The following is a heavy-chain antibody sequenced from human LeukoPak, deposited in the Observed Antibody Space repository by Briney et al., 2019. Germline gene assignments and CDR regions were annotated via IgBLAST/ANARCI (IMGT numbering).Heavy chain of an antibody. CDR3: ARDRIYYYDSSGYRDY. CDR2: IYSGGST. D-gene: IGHD3-22*01. J-gene: IGHJ4*02. V-gene: IGHV3-66*01. CDR1: EFSVGSNY. Sequence: GGSLRLSCAASEFSVGSNYMTWVRQAPGKGLEWVSLIYSGGSTYYADSVKGRFTISRDNSKNTLYLQMNSLRAEDTAVYYCARDRIYYYDSSGYRDYWGQGTLVTVSS.